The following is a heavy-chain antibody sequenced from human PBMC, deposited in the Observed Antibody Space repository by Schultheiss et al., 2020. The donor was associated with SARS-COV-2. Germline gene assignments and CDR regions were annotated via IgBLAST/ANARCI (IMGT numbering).Heavy chain of an antibody. J-gene: IGHJ4*02. D-gene: IGHD1-26*01. CDR3: ANSGSYLSYFDY. V-gene: IGHV1-46*01. CDR2: INPSGGST. CDR1: GGTFSSYA. Sequence: ASVKVSCKASGGTFSSYAISWVRQAPGQGLEWMGIINPSGGSTSYAQKFQGRVTMTRDTSTSTVYMELSSLRSEDTAVYYCANSGSYLSYFDYWGQGTLVTVSS.